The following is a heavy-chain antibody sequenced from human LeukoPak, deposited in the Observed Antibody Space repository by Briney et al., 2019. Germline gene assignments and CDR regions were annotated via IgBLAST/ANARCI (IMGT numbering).Heavy chain of an antibody. CDR3: AREGPLTLYRAAGKFDY. CDR2: IKQDGSEK. V-gene: IGHV3-7*01. CDR1: GFTFSSYW. J-gene: IGHJ4*02. D-gene: IGHD6-13*01. Sequence: PGGSLRLSCAASGFTFSSYWMSWVRQAPGKGLEWVANIKQDGSEKYYVDSVKGRFTISRDNAKNSLYLQMNSLRAEDTAVYYCAREGPLTLYRAAGKFDYWGQGTLVTVSS.